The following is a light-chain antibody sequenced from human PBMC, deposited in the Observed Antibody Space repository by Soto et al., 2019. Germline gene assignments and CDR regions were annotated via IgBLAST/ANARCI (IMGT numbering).Light chain of an antibody. CDR2: EVS. J-gene: IGLJ1*01. CDR1: SSDVGGYNH. CDR3: SSYRSSSILV. Sequence: QSVLTQPASVSGSPGQSITISCTGTSSDVGGYNHVSWYQQHPGKVPKLMIYEVSNRPSGVSNRFSGSKSGNTASLTISGFQAEDEADYYCSSYRSSSILVFGTGTKLTVL. V-gene: IGLV2-14*01.